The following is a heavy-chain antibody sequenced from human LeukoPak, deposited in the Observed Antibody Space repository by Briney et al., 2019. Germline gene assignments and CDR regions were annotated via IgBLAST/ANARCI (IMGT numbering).Heavy chain of an antibody. J-gene: IGHJ4*02. CDR1: GGSISSGSCY. CDR3: ARVPWYGYGTYYFDY. V-gene: IGHV4-61*02. CDR2: IYTSGST. D-gene: IGHD5-18*01. Sequence: PSETLSLTCTVSGGSISSGSCYWSWIRQPAGKGLEWIGRIYTSGSTNYNPSLKSRVTISVDTSKNQFSLKLSSVTAADTAVYYCARVPWYGYGTYYFDYWGQGTLVTVSS.